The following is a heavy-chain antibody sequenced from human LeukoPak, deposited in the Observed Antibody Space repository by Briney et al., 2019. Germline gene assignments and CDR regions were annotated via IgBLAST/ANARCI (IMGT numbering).Heavy chain of an antibody. D-gene: IGHD1-26*01. CDR2: ISYDGSNK. J-gene: IGHJ4*02. Sequence: PGGSLRLPCAASGFTFSSYAMHWVRQAPGKGLEWVAVISYDGSNKYYADSVKGRFTISRDNSKNTLYLQMNSLRAEDTAAYYCARESKGRYYFDYWGQGTLVTVSS. V-gene: IGHV3-30-3*01. CDR1: GFTFSSYA. CDR3: ARESKGRYYFDY.